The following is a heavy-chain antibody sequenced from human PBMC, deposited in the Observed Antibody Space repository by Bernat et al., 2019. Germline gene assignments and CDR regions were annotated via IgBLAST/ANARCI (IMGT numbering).Heavy chain of an antibody. CDR1: GFTFSSYA. CDR2: ISYDGSNK. Sequence: QVQLVESGGGVVQPGRSLRLSCAASGFTFSSYAMHWVRQAPGKGLEWVAVISYDGSNKYYADSVKGRFTISRDNSKNTLYLQMNSLRAEDTAVYYCASGTVMATFDYWGQGTLVTASS. CDR3: ASGTVMATFDY. D-gene: IGHD5-24*01. J-gene: IGHJ4*02. V-gene: IGHV3-30-3*01.